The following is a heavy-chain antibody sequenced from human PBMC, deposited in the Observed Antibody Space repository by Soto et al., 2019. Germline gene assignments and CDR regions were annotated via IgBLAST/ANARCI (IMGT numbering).Heavy chain of an antibody. CDR1: GYTFKIYA. CDR3: SREWAELTVFGVVTPSYGMDV. V-gene: IGHV1-3*01. J-gene: IGHJ6*02. CDR2: ISAGNGNT. Sequence: ASVKVSCKASGYTFKIYAMHCVLQSPLQSREWMGCISAGNGNTKYSQKFQDRVTMTRDTSASTAYMELSSLRSEDTAVYYCSREWAELTVFGVVTPSYGMDVWGQGTTVTVSS. D-gene: IGHD3-3*01.